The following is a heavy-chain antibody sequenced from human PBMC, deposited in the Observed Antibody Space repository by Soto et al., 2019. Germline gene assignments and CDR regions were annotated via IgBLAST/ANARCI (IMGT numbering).Heavy chain of an antibody. CDR2: IIPIFGTA. Sequence: GASVKVSCKASGGTFSSYAISRVRQAPGQGLEWMGGIIPIFGTANYAQKFQGRVTITADESTSTAYMELSSLRSEDTAVYYCARDSRSSGHFYWGQGTLVTVSS. D-gene: IGHD6-19*01. J-gene: IGHJ4*02. V-gene: IGHV1-69*13. CDR1: GGTFSSYA. CDR3: ARDSRSSGHFY.